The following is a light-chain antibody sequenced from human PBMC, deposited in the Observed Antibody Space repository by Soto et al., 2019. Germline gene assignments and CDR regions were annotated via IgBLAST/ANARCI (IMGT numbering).Light chain of an antibody. CDR2: KAS. Sequence: DIQMTQSPSTLSASVGDGVTITCRASQSISSWLAWYQQRPGKAPKLLIYKASNLESGVPSRFSGSGSGTELTLTISSLHPDDFATYYCQQYYTYPWTFGPGTKVEIK. J-gene: IGKJ1*01. CDR1: QSISSW. V-gene: IGKV1-5*03. CDR3: QQYYTYPWT.